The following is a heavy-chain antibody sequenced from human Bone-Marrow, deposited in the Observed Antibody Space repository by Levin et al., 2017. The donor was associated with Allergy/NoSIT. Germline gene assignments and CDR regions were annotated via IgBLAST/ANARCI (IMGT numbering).Heavy chain of an antibody. V-gene: IGHV4-30-4*01. Sequence: PSETLSLTCTVSGVSINNDDYYWSWIRQPPGKGLEWIGNSHISGSTYYSPSLKSRVIISLDTSKNQFSLTLNSLTAADTAVYYCASYPYGGFDYWGQGSLVTVSP. D-gene: IGHD4-23*01. J-gene: IGHJ4*02. CDR2: SHISGST. CDR1: GVSINNDDYY. CDR3: ASYPYGGFDY.